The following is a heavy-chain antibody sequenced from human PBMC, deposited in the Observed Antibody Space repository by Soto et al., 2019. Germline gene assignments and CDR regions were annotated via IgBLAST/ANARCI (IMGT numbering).Heavy chain of an antibody. V-gene: IGHV1-8*01. J-gene: IGHJ6*03. CDR1: GYTFTSYD. Sequence: EASVKVSCKASGYTFTSYDINWVRQATGQGLEWMGWMNPNSGNTGYAQKFQGRVTMTRNTSISTAYMELSSLRSEDTAVYYCARRGCGGGSCHGLYYYYYMDVWGKGTTLTVSS. CDR2: MNPNSGNT. D-gene: IGHD2-15*01. CDR3: ARRGCGGGSCHGLYYYYYMDV.